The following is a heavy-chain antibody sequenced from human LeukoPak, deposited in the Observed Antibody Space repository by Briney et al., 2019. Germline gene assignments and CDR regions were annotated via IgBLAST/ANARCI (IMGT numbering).Heavy chain of an antibody. CDR3: ARGLWGHTTASDY. V-gene: IGHV1-8*02. CDR1: GYTFTGYY. Sequence: ASVKVSCKASGYTFTGYYMHWVRQAPGQGLEWMGWINPNSGNTGYAQKFQGRVTMTRNTSISTAYMELSSLRSEDTAVYYCARGLWGHTTASDYWGQGTLVTVSS. J-gene: IGHJ4*02. CDR2: INPNSGNT. D-gene: IGHD4-11*01.